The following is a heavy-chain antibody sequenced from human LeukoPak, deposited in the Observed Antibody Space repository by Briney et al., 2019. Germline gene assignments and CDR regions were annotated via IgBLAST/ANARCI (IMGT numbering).Heavy chain of an antibody. CDR2: IYYSGST. V-gene: IGHV4-31*03. CDR1: GGSISSGGYY. J-gene: IGHJ4*02. D-gene: IGHD2/OR15-2a*01. Sequence: PSQTLSLTCTVSGGSISSGGYYWSWIRQHPGKGLEWIGYIYYSGSTYYNPSLKSRVTISVDTSKNQFSLKLSSVTAADTAVYYCGRGSKKGRNFDYWGQGTLVTVSS. CDR3: GRGSKKGRNFDY.